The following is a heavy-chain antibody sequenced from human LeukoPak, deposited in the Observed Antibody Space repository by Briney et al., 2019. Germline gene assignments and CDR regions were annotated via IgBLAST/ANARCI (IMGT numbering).Heavy chain of an antibody. CDR1: GFTVSSNY. D-gene: IGHD2-15*01. CDR3: ATLTSGGSCYSHYYYMDV. Sequence: GGSLRLSCAASGFTVSSNYMSWVRQAPGKGLEWVSVIYSCGSTYYADSVKGRFTISRDNSKNTLYLQMNSLRAGDAAVYYCATLTSGGSCYSHYYYMDVWGKGTTVTVSS. J-gene: IGHJ6*03. V-gene: IGHV3-66*01. CDR2: IYSCGST.